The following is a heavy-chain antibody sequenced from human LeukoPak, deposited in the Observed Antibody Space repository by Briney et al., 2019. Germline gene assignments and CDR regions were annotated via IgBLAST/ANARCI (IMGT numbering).Heavy chain of an antibody. CDR2: LGYDGSNK. CDR1: GFTFSSYG. D-gene: IGHD4-17*01. J-gene: IGHJ4*02. V-gene: IGHV3-33*01. Sequence: PGRSLRLSCAASGFTFSSYGMHWVRQAPGKGLEWVAVLGYDGSNKYYADSVKGRFTISRDNSKNTLSLQMNSLRAEDTAVYYCARTKTKIAGGRLTTVTAQGGFDYWGQGTLVTVSS. CDR3: ARTKTKIAGGRLTTVTAQGGFDY.